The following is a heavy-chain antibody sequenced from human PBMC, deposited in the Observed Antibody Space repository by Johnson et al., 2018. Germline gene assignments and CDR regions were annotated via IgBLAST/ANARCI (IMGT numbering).Heavy chain of an antibody. CDR2: ISYDGINK. J-gene: IGHJ3*02. V-gene: IGHV3-30*03. D-gene: IGHD3-22*01. CDR1: GFTFSSYG. Sequence: VQLVESGGGVVQPGRSLRLSCAASGFTFSSYGMHWVRQAPGKGLEWVAVISYDGINKYYADYVKGRFTISRDNSKNTLYLQMNSLRAEDTAVYYCTIVVVIKDAFDIWGQGTMVTVSS. CDR3: TIVVVIKDAFDI.